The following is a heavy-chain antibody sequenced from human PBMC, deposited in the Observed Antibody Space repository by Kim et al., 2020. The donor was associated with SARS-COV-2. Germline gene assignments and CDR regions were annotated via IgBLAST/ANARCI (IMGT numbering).Heavy chain of an antibody. CDR2: ISAYNGNT. V-gene: IGHV1-18*01. CDR3: ARDPGQPYSYGPYETYSSGWYWGHYYYYGMDV. D-gene: IGHD6-19*01. J-gene: IGHJ6*02. CDR1: GYTFTSYG. Sequence: ASVKVSCKASGYTFTSYGISWVRQAPGQGLEWMGWISAYNGNTNYAQKLQGRVTMTTDTSTSTAYMELRSLRSDDTAVYYCARDPGQPYSYGPYETYSSGWYWGHYYYYGMDVWGQGTTVTVSS.